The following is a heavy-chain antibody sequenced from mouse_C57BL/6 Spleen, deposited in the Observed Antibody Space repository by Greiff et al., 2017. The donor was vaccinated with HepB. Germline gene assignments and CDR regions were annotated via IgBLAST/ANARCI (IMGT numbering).Heavy chain of an antibody. V-gene: IGHV6-3*01. CDR1: GFTFSNYW. D-gene: IGHD2-4*01. Sequence: EVMLVESGGGLVQPGGSMKLSCVASGFTFSNYWMNWVRQSPEKGLEWVAQIRLKSDNYATHYAESVKGRFTISRDDSKSSVYLQMNNLRAEDTGIYYCTGPSFYYDYDGGSFDYWGQGTTLTVSS. CDR2: IRLKSDNYAT. CDR3: TGPSFYYDYDGGSFDY. J-gene: IGHJ2*01.